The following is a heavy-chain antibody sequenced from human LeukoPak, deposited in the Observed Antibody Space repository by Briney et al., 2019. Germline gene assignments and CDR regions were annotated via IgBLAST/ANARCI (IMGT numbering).Heavy chain of an antibody. J-gene: IGHJ3*02. V-gene: IGHV4-59*01. D-gene: IGHD6-13*01. CDR3: AREYSGRCIHAFHS. Sequence: PSETLSLTCTVSGGSISSYYWSWIRQPPGKGLEWIGYIYYSGSTNYNPSLKSRVTISVDTSKNQFSLKLSSVTAADTAVYYCAREYSGRCIHAFHSWGQGTMVTVSS. CDR2: IYYSGST. CDR1: GGSISSYY.